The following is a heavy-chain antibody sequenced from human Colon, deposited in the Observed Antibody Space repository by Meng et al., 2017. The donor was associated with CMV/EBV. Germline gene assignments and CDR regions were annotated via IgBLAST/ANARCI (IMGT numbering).Heavy chain of an antibody. CDR3: AFRHGSGSLDP. J-gene: IGHJ5*02. CDR1: GGTFSRNA. D-gene: IGHD3-10*01. CDR2: LIPVLDTA. V-gene: IGHV1-69*10. Sequence: SSVKVSCTASGGTFSRNAVNWVRQAPGQGREWVGGLIPVLDTANYAQKFLGRVTITADKFTNTAYMELTGLTPDDTAVYYCAFRHGSGSLDPWGQGTPVTVSS.